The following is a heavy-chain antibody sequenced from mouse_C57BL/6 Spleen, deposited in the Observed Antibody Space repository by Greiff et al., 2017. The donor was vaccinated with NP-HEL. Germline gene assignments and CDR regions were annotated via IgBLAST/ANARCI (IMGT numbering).Heavy chain of an antibody. CDR2: IDPETGGT. CDR1: GYTFTDYE. V-gene: IGHV1-15*01. Sequence: QVQLKESGAELVRPGASVTLSCKASGYTFTDYEMHWVKQTPVHGLEWIGAIDPETGGTAYNQKFKGKAILTADKSSSTAYMELRSLTSEDSAVDYCTRGNDGNQGDYWGQGTSVTVSS. CDR3: TRGNDGNQGDY. J-gene: IGHJ4*01. D-gene: IGHD2-1*01.